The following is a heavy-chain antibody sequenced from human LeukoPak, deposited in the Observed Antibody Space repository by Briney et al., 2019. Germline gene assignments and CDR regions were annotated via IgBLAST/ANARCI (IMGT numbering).Heavy chain of an antibody. CDR3: AKVGGTTHEFDY. J-gene: IGHJ4*02. CDR2: ISGSGGST. Sequence: GGSLRLSCAASGFTFSSYAMSWVRRAPGKGLEWVSAISGSGGSTYYADSVKGRFTISRDNSKNTLYLQMNSLRAEDTAVFYCAKVGGTTHEFDYWGQGTLDTVSS. V-gene: IGHV3-23*01. CDR1: GFTFSSYA. D-gene: IGHD1-7*01.